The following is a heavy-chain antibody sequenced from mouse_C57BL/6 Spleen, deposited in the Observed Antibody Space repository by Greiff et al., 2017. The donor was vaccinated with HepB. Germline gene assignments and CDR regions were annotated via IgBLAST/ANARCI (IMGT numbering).Heavy chain of an antibody. CDR3: ARRTTVPFAY. CDR2: INPGSGGT. CDR1: GYAFTNYL. Sequence: QVQLKESGAELVRPGTSVKVSCKASGYAFTNYLIEWVKQRPGQGLEWIGVINPGSGGTNYNEKFKGKATLTADKSSSTAYMQLSSLTSEDSAVYFCARRTTVPFAYWGQGTLVTVSA. J-gene: IGHJ3*01. D-gene: IGHD1-1*01. V-gene: IGHV1-54*01.